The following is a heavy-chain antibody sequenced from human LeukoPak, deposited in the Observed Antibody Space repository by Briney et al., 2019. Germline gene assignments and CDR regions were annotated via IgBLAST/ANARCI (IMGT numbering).Heavy chain of an antibody. CDR1: GYTFTSYA. Sequence: ASVKVSCKASGYTFTSYAMHWVRQAPGQRLEWMGWINAGNGDTKYSQEFQGRVTITRDTSASTAYMELSRLRSDDTAVYYCARDGTHYSSSWYQEISFQHWGQGTLVTVSS. D-gene: IGHD6-13*01. J-gene: IGHJ1*01. V-gene: IGHV1-3*01. CDR3: ARDGTHYSSSWYQEISFQH. CDR2: INAGNGDT.